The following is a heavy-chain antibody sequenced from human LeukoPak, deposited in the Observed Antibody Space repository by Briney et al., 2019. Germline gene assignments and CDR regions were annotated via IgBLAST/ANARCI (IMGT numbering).Heavy chain of an antibody. Sequence: GGSLRLSCATSGFPFTSYWIHWIRQAPGKGLEWVSRLSSDGSRSTYADSVEGRFIISRDNSKNTLDLQMNSLRAEDTAVYYCARAYYSDITDYPYIGYWGQGVLVTVSS. V-gene: IGHV3-74*03. D-gene: IGHD3-22*01. CDR2: LSSDGSRS. J-gene: IGHJ4*02. CDR3: ARAYYSDITDYPYIGY. CDR1: GFPFTSYW.